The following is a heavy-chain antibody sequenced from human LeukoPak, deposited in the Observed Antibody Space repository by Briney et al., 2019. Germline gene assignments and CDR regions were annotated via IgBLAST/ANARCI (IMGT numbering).Heavy chain of an antibody. J-gene: IGHJ4*02. CDR1: GGSLSSGSYY. D-gene: IGHD3-10*01. CDR2: IYYSGNT. CDR3: AREGLATMIRGVIPY. V-gene: IGHV4-61*01. Sequence: SETRSLTCTVSGGSLSSGSYYWSWIRQPPGKGLEWIGYIYYSGNTNYNASLKSRVTISVDTSKNQFSLKLSSVTAADTAVYYCAREGLATMIRGVIPYWGQGTLVTVSS.